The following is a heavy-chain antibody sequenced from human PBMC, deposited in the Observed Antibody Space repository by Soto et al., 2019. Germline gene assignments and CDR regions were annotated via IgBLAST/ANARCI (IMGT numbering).Heavy chain of an antibody. J-gene: IGHJ5*02. Sequence: QVQLQESGPGLVKPSETLSLTCTVSGGSISSYYWSWIRQPPGKGLEWIGYIYYSGSTNYNPSLKSRVTQSVDTSKNQFSLKLSSVTAAGTAGYYWAGEGIDCSSTRCYGGGGNWFDPWGQGTLVTVSS. CDR2: IYYSGST. V-gene: IGHV4-59*01. CDR3: AGEGIDCSSTRCYGGGGNWFDP. CDR1: GGSISSYY. D-gene: IGHD2-2*01.